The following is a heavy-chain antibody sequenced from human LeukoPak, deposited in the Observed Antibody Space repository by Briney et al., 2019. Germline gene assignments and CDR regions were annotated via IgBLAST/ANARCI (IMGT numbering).Heavy chain of an antibody. Sequence: ASVKVSCKASGFTLPSLGITWVGQAPGQGLEWMGWISAYNGNTNYAQKLQGRVTMTKDTSTSTAYMELRSLRSDDTAVYYCATIYGSGSRYYYYGMDVWGKGTTVTVSS. J-gene: IGHJ6*04. CDR3: ATIYGSGSRYYYYGMDV. V-gene: IGHV1-18*01. CDR2: ISAYNGNT. D-gene: IGHD3-10*01. CDR1: GFTLPSLG.